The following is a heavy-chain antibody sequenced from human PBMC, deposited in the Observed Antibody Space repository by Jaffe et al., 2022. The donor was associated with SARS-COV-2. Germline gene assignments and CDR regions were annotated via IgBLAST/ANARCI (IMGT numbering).Heavy chain of an antibody. CDR2: TRNKANSYTT. J-gene: IGHJ6*02. V-gene: IGHV3-72*01. CDR3: AREGAGYSYESIYYYYGMDV. Sequence: EVQLVESGGGLVQPGGSLRLSCAASGFTFSDHYMDWVRQAPGKGLEWVGRTRNKANSYTTEYAASVKGRFTISRDDSKNSLYLQMNSLKTEDTAVYYCAREGAGYSYESIYYYYGMDVWGQGTTVTVSS. CDR1: GFTFSDHY. D-gene: IGHD5-18*01.